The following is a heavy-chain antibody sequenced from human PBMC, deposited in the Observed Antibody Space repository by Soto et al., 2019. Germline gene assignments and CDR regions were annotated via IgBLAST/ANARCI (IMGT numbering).Heavy chain of an antibody. V-gene: IGHV4-59*12. Sequence: SETLSLTCTFSGGSISSYYWSWIRQPPGKGLEWIGYIYNSGTTYYNPSLKSRVTISVDTSKNQFSLKLTSVTAADTAVYYCARDPAPWGQGTLVTVSS. CDR2: IYNSGTT. CDR3: ARDPAP. J-gene: IGHJ5*02. CDR1: GGSISSYY.